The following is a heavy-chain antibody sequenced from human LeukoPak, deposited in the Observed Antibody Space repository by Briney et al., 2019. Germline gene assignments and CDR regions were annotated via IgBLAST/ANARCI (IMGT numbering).Heavy chain of an antibody. Sequence: HRASVKVSCKASGYTFTGYYMHWVRQAPGQGLEWMGWINPNSGGTNYAQKFQGRVTMTRDTSISTAYMELSRLRSDDTAVYYCARVAWSSHDAFDIWGQGTMVTVSS. CDR1: GYTFTGYY. D-gene: IGHD6-13*01. V-gene: IGHV1-2*02. CDR2: INPNSGGT. J-gene: IGHJ3*02. CDR3: ARVAWSSHDAFDI.